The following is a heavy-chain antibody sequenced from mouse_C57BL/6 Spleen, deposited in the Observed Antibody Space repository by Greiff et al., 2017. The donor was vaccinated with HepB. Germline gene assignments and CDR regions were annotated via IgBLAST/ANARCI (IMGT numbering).Heavy chain of an antibody. D-gene: IGHD1-1*01. CDR1: GYAFSSSW. J-gene: IGHJ2*01. CDR2: IYPGDGDT. Sequence: QVQLQQSGPELVKPGASVKISCKASGYAFSSSWMNWVKQRPGKGLEWIGRIYPGDGDTNYNGKFKGKATLTADKTSSNAYMQLSSLTSEDAAVYFCARAERHGSSPIDYWGQGTTLTVSS. V-gene: IGHV1-82*01. CDR3: ARAERHGSSPIDY.